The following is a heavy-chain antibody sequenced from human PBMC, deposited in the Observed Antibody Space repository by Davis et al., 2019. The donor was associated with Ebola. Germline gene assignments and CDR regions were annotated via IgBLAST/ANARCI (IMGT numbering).Heavy chain of an antibody. CDR2: INPNSGGT. J-gene: IGHJ3*02. CDR1: GYTFTGYY. D-gene: IGHD6-6*01. CDR3: ASGSIEYSSSSGLLRAENDAFDI. V-gene: IGHV1-2*06. Sequence: ASVKVSCKASGYTFTGYYMHWVRQAPGQGLEWMGRINPNSGGTNYAPKFQGRVTMTRDTSISTAYMELSRLRSDDTAVYYCASGSIEYSSSSGLLRAENDAFDIWGQGTMVTVSS.